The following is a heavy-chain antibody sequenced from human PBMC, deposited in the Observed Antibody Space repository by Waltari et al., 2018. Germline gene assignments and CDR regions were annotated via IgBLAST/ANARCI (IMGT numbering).Heavy chain of an antibody. V-gene: IGHV1-2*02. CDR3: ARDPKAVAGTTFDY. CDR1: GYTFTGYY. J-gene: IGHJ4*02. Sequence: QVQLVQSGAEVKKPGASVKVSCKASGYTFTGYYMHWVRQAPGQGLEWMGWINPNSCGTNYAQKFQGRVSMTRDTSISTAYMELSRLRSADTAVYYCARDPKAVAGTTFDYWGQGTLVTVSS. D-gene: IGHD6-19*01. CDR2: INPNSCGT.